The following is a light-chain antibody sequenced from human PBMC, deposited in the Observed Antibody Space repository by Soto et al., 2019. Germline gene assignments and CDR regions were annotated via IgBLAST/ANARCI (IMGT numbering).Light chain of an antibody. CDR3: QQYNKWPRT. Sequence: ALQVTQSPTSLSASVGDRVTITCRTSQDVRNRLGWYQQKPGKAPKLLIYGASSLQGGVSSRFSGSGFGTDFTLTMSSLQSEDFAVYYCQQYNKWPRTFGQGTKVDI. J-gene: IGKJ1*01. CDR2: GAS. CDR1: QDVRNR. V-gene: IGKV1-6*01.